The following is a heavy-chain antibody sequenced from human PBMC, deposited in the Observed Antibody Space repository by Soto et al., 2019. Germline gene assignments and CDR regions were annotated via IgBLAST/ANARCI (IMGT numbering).Heavy chain of an antibody. V-gene: IGHV4-30-4*08. Sequence: TLSLTCTVSGGSISSYYWSWIRQPPGKGLEWIGYIYYSGSTYYNPSLKSRVTISVDTSKNQFSLKLSSVTAADTAVYYCAREGRGDFWSGYWYGMDVWGQGTTVTVSS. CDR2: IYYSGST. CDR1: GGSISSYY. D-gene: IGHD3-3*01. J-gene: IGHJ6*02. CDR3: AREGRGDFWSGYWYGMDV.